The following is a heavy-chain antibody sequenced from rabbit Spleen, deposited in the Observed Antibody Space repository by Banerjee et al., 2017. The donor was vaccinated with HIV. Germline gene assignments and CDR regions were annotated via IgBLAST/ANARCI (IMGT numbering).Heavy chain of an antibody. J-gene: IGHJ4*01. CDR3: ARGSAAMTMVITGFYFNL. Sequence: QSLEESGGDLVNPGASLTLTSTASGFPFSGSHYMCWVRQVPGKGLECIACIYGGSSGSSYYASWAKGRFTISKTSSTTVTLQMTSLTAADTATYFCARGSAAMTMVITGFYFNLWGPGTLVTVS. D-gene: IGHD2-1*01. V-gene: IGHV1S40*01. CDR2: IYGGSSGSS. CDR1: GFPFSGSHY.